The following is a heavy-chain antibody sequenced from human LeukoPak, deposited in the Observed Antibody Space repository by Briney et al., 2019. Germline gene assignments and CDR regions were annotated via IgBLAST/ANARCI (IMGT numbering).Heavy chain of an antibody. J-gene: IGHJ4*02. D-gene: IGHD3-10*01. Sequence: GGSLRLSCAASGFTFSSYGMHWVRQAPGKGLEWVAVISYDGSNKYYADSVKGRFTISRDNAKNSLYLQMNSLRAEDTAVYYCARDPSGRGYFDYWGQGTLVTVSS. V-gene: IGHV3-30*03. CDR1: GFTFSSYG. CDR2: ISYDGSNK. CDR3: ARDPSGRGYFDY.